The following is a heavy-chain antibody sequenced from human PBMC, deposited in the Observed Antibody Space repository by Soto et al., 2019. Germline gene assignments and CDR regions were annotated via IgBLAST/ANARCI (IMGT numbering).Heavy chain of an antibody. CDR3: AGNAGGWASAC. CDR2: INSDGSGT. J-gene: IGHJ4*02. CDR1: GFTFSNYW. Sequence: EVQLVESGGGLVQPGGSLRLSCAASGFTFSNYWMHWVRQAPGKGLVWVSRINSDGSGTSYADSVKGRFTISRDNVKTTLSRQLNSLRVEATAVFSCAGNAGGWASACWGRGSLVTVSS. D-gene: IGHD6-19*01. V-gene: IGHV3-74*01.